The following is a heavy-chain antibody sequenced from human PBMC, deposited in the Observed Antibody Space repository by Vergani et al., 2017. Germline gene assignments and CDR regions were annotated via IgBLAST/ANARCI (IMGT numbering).Heavy chain of an antibody. Sequence: EVQLVESGGGLIQPGGSLRLSCAASGFTVSGNYMSWVRQAPGKGLEWVSVIYSGGSTYYADSVKGRFTISRDNAKNSLYLQMNSLRAEDTAVYYCARERRDRIVTVVGCWFDPWGQGTLVTVSS. CDR2: IYSGGST. D-gene: IGHD2/OR15-2a*01. CDR1: GFTVSGNY. J-gene: IGHJ5*02. CDR3: ARERRDRIVTVVGCWFDP. V-gene: IGHV3-53*01.